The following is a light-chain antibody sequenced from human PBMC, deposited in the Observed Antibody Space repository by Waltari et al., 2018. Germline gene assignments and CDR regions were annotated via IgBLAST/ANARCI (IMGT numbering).Light chain of an antibody. CDR2: YRSDSDK. CDR3: MIWHSNAVV. CDR1: SGINFYTYR. J-gene: IGLJ2*01. V-gene: IGLV5-45*03. Sequence: QAVLTQPSSLPASPGSSASLTCTLRSGINFYTYRISCYHTKPGSPPQYLLRYRSDSDKHQDSRVPRRFSGSKDASANAGILLISGLQSEDEADYYCMIWHSNAVVFGGGTTLTVL.